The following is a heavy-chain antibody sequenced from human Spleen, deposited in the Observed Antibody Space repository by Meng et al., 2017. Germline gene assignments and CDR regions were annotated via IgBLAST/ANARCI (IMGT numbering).Heavy chain of an antibody. CDR3: AHFRRWVDYFQY. V-gene: IGHV2-5*01. Sequence: QITLKESGPSLIKPPQTLTLTCTFSGFSLTTNGVGVGWIRQPPGKALEWLALIFYNDDVRYSPSLKTRLNIFKDVSKNQVFLTLANVDPADTGTYYCAHFRRWVDYFQYWGQGTLVTVSS. CDR2: IFYNDDV. D-gene: IGHD4-23*01. J-gene: IGHJ4*02. CDR1: GFSLTTNGVG.